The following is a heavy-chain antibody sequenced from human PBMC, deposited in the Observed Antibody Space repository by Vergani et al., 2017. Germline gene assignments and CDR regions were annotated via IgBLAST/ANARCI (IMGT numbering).Heavy chain of an antibody. D-gene: IGHD4-17*01. Sequence: VQLVESGGGEVQPGRSLRLSCAASAFSVSSHYMTWVRQAPGKGLEWVSTINIGGRTSYADSVKGRLTLTRDDSKNTLHLQMNSLRADDTAVYYCARGMTTATTDLDGFDIWGQGTMVSVSS. CDR1: AFSVSSHY. CDR2: INIGGRT. CDR3: ARGMTTATTDLDGFDI. J-gene: IGHJ3*02. V-gene: IGHV3-66*02.